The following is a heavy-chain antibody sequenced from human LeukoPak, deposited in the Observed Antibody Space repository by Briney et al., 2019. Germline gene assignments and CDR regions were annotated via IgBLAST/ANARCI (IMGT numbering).Heavy chain of an antibody. D-gene: IGHD5-24*01. V-gene: IGHV4-39*01. CDR3: ASDEMAKNDPPNFGY. J-gene: IGHJ4*02. Sequence: SETLSLTCTVSGGSISSSSYYWGWIRQPPGKGLEWIGSIYYSGSTYYNPSLKSRVTISVDTSKNQFSLKLSSVTAADTAVYYCASDEMAKNDPPNFGYWGQRTLVTVSS. CDR1: GGSISSSSYY. CDR2: IYYSGST.